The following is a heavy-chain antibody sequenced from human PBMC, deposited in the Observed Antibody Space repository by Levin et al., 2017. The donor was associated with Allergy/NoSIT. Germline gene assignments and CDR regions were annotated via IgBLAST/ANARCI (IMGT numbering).Heavy chain of an antibody. CDR2: VSAYNGNR. CDR3: ARDLGMDTTMIFFDY. V-gene: IGHV1-18*01. CDR1: GYSFTSYG. Sequence: ASVKVSCKTSGYSFTSYGISWVRQAPGQGLEWMGWVSAYNGNRNYAQKLQGRVTMTTDTSTSTAYMEVRSLRSDDTAVYYCARDLGMDTTMIFFDYWGQGTLVTVSS. J-gene: IGHJ4*02. D-gene: IGHD5-18*01.